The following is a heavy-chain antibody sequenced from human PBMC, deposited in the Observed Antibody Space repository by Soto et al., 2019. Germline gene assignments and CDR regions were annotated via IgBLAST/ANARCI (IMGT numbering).Heavy chain of an antibody. CDR1: GASVTLSNW. CDR3: ARATADYGDAYDV. D-gene: IGHD4-17*01. V-gene: IGHV4-4*02. J-gene: IGHJ3*01. CDR2: AYHSGST. Sequence: SETLSLTCTVSGASVTLSNWWTWIRQSPGRGLEWIGQAYHSGSTNYNPSLETRVTISVDTSKNQFSLNLTSVTAADTAVYYCARATADYGDAYDVWGQGTSVTVSS.